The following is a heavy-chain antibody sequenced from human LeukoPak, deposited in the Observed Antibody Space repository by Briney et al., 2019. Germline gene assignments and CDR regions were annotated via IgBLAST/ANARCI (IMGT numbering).Heavy chain of an antibody. V-gene: IGHV3-9*01. CDR2: ISWNSGSI. J-gene: IGHJ4*02. CDR3: AKSAPSSVAGNFDY. D-gene: IGHD6-19*01. CDR1: GFTFDDYA. Sequence: PGRSLRLSCAASGFTFDDYAMHWVRQAPGKGLEWASGISWNSGSIGYADSVKGRFTISRDNAKNSLYLQMNSLRAEDTALYYCAKSAPSSVAGNFDYWGQGTLVTVSS.